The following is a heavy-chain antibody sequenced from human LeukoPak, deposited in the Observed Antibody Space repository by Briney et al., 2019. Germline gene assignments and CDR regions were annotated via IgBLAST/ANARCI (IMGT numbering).Heavy chain of an antibody. V-gene: IGHV3-33*01. CDR3: AREENYYDSSGYYYYLDY. Sequence: GRSLRLSCAASGFTFSSYGMHWVRQAPGKGLEWVAVIWYDGSNKYYADSVKGRFTISRDNSKNTLYLQMNSLRAEDTAVYYCAREENYYDSSGYYYYLDYWGQGTLVTVSS. D-gene: IGHD3-22*01. J-gene: IGHJ4*02. CDR2: IWYDGSNK. CDR1: GFTFSSYG.